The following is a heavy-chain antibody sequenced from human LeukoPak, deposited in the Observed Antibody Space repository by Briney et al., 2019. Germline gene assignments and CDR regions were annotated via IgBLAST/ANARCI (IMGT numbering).Heavy chain of an antibody. V-gene: IGHV3-21*01. CDR1: GFTFSSYS. CDR2: ISSSSSSYI. J-gene: IGHJ3*02. D-gene: IGHD3-10*01. Sequence: GGSLRLSCAASGFTFSSYSMNWVRQAPGKGLEWVSSISSSSSSYIYYADSVKGRFTISRDNAKNSLYLQMNSLRAEDTAVYYCARYGRGDAFDIWGQGTMVTVSS. CDR3: ARYGRGDAFDI.